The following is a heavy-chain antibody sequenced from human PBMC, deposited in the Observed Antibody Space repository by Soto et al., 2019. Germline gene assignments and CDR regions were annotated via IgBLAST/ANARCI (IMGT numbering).Heavy chain of an antibody. D-gene: IGHD3-3*01. V-gene: IGHV3-11*01. Sequence: VGPLRPSCAASVFTYSDYYMSWIRQAPRKGLEWVSYLSSSGSTIYYADSVKGRFTISRDNSKNSLYLQMNRLRAEDTAVYYCARDGTLVLEWLSYKYNWFDPWGQGTLVTVSS. CDR2: LSSSGSTI. J-gene: IGHJ5*02. CDR1: VFTYSDYY. CDR3: ARDGTLVLEWLSYKYNWFDP.